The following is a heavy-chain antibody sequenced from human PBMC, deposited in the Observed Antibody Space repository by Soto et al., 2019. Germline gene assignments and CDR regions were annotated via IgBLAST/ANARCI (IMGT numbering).Heavy chain of an antibody. Sequence: QVQLVQSGGEVKKPGASVTVSCKASGYTFINYHITWVRQAPGQGLEWMAWINTYNGMTDYAQRFQGRVTMTRDTSTSTAYMELRNLGSDDTAVYFRAKSPRGERATDWGQGTLVTVSS. CDR3: AKSPRGERATD. D-gene: IGHD4-4*01. CDR2: INTYNGMT. V-gene: IGHV1-18*01. J-gene: IGHJ4*02. CDR1: GYTFINYH.